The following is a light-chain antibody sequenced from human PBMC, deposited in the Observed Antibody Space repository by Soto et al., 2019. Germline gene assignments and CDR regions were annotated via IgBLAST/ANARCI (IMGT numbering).Light chain of an antibody. V-gene: IGKV4-1*01. CDR2: WAS. CDR1: QSVLSTSNNKNY. CDR3: QQHFTAPLT. J-gene: IGKJ4*01. Sequence: DIVMTQSPDSLAVSLGERATINCKSSQSVLSTSNNKNYLSWHQQKPGQPPRLLIYWASTRESGVPDRFSGSGSGTDFTLTISSPQAEDVAIYYCQQHFTAPLTFGGGTKVEIK.